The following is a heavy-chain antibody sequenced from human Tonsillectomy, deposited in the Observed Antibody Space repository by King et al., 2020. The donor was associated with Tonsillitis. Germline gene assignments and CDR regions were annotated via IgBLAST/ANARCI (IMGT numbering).Heavy chain of an antibody. CDR1: GGSIRSSNW. CDR3: AKNGGNSDFDY. J-gene: IGHJ4*02. V-gene: IGHV4-4*02. D-gene: IGHD4-23*01. Sequence: QLQESGPGLVKPSGTLSLTCAVSGGSIRSSNWWTWVRQPPGKWLEWIGEIYHSGSTNYNPSLKSRVTISVDKSKNQFSLKLSSVTAADTAVYYCAKNGGNSDFDYWGQGTLVTVSS. CDR2: IYHSGST.